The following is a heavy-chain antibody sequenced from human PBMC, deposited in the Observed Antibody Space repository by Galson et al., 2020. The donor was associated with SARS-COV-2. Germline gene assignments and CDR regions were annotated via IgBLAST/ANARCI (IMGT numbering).Heavy chain of an antibody. CDR3: ARAYYDRSAYPVVDAFDI. D-gene: IGHD3-22*01. V-gene: IGHV4-34*01. CDR2: INHSGRT. Sequence: SETLSLTCAVYGGSFSGYYWTWIRQPPGKGLEWIGDINHSGRTNYNPSLKSRVTISVDTSKNQFSLKLSSVTAADTAVYYCARAYYDRSAYPVVDAFDIWGQRTMVTVSS. J-gene: IGHJ3*02. CDR1: GGSFSGYY.